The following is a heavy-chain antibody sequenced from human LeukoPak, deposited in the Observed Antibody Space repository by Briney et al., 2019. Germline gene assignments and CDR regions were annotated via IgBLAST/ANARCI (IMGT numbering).Heavy chain of an antibody. Sequence: GGSLRLSCAASGFTFDDYAMHWVRHAPGKGLEWVSGISWNSGSIGYADSVKGRFTISRDNAKNSLYLQMNSLRAEDTALYYCAKGGGSSSWYYFDYWGQGTLVTVSS. V-gene: IGHV3-9*01. J-gene: IGHJ4*02. D-gene: IGHD6-13*01. CDR2: ISWNSGSI. CDR1: GFTFDDYA. CDR3: AKGGGSSSWYYFDY.